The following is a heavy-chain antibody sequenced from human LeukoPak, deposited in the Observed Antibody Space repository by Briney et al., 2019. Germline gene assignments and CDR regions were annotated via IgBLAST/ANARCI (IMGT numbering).Heavy chain of an antibody. D-gene: IGHD4-17*01. CDR1: GFTFNEYA. CDR2: VSSDGINK. V-gene: IGHV3-30-3*01. J-gene: IGHJ4*02. CDR3: AREKDYGDYIDF. Sequence: GGSLRLSCAASGFTFNEYAIHWVRQAPGKGLEWVAVVSSDGINKYYADSVKGRFTISRDNSKNTLYLQMNSLRPEDTAVYYCAREKDYGDYIDFWGQGTLATVSS.